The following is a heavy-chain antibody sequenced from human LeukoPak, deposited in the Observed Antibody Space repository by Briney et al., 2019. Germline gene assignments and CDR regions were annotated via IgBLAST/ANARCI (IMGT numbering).Heavy chain of an antibody. J-gene: IGHJ4*02. CDR1: GGTFSSYA. CDR3: ARDLDSSGYLDY. Sequence: ASVKVSCKAFGGTFSSYAISWVRQAPGQELEWMGRIIPILGIANYAQKFQGRVTITADKSTSTAYMELSSLRSEDTAVYYCARDLDSSGYLDYWGQGTLVTVSS. V-gene: IGHV1-69*04. CDR2: IIPILGIA. D-gene: IGHD3-22*01.